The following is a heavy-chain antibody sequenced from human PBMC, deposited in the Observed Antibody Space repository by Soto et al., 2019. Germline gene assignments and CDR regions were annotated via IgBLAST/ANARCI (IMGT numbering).Heavy chain of an antibody. CDR1: GFSLSTSGEG. CDR2: IYWNDDE. J-gene: IGHJ4*02. CDR3: SSRRDSSSPDY. V-gene: IGHV2-5*01. D-gene: IGHD6-6*01. Sequence: QITLKESGPTLVKPTQTLTLTCTFSGFSLSTSGEGVGWIRQPPGKALEWLALIYWNDDERYSPSLKSRLSITKDTSKNTVVLTMTNMDPVDTATYYCSSRRDSSSPDYWGQGTLVTVSS.